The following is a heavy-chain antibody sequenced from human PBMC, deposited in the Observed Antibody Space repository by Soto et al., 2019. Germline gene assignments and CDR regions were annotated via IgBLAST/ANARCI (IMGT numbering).Heavy chain of an antibody. J-gene: IGHJ6*02. D-gene: IGHD1-26*01. Sequence: ASVKVSCKASGYTFTGYYVHWERQAPGQGLEWMGWINPNSGDTYLAQRFQGRVTMNRDTSIGTAYMELRGLTSDDTAEYYCAKGGAIVAAGTRVYLYNAMDVWGQGTTVTSP. V-gene: IGHV1-2*02. CDR1: GYTFTGYY. CDR3: AKGGAIVAAGTRVYLYNAMDV. CDR2: INPNSGDT.